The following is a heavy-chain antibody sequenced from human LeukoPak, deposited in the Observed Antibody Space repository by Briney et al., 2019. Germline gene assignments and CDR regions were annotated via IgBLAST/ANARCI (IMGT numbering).Heavy chain of an antibody. CDR1: GGTFSSYA. D-gene: IGHD3-22*01. Sequence: SVKVSCKTSGGTFSSYAISWVRQAPGQGLEWMGGIIPVFGTANYAQKFQGRVTITADESTSTAYMELSSLRSEDTAVYYCARDRAGGYYDSSGYGAFDIWGQGTMVTVSS. V-gene: IGHV1-69*13. J-gene: IGHJ3*02. CDR3: ARDRAGGYYDSSGYGAFDI. CDR2: IIPVFGTA.